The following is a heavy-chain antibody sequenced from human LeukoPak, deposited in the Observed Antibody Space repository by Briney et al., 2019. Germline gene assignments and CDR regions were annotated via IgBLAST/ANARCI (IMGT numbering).Heavy chain of an antibody. J-gene: IGHJ4*02. CDR1: GFTVSSNY. V-gene: IGHV3-66*01. CDR3: ARDLGGSAGFDY. Sequence: SGGSLRLSCAASGFTVSSNYMSWVRQAPGKGLEWVSVIYSGGSTYYADSVKGRFTISRDNSKNTLYLQMNSLRAEDTAVYYCARDLGGSAGFDYWGQGTLVTVSS. D-gene: IGHD1-26*01. CDR2: IYSGGST.